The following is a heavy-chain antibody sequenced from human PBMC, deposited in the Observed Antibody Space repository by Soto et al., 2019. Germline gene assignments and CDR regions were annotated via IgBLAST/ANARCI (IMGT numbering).Heavy chain of an antibody. J-gene: IGHJ3*01. CDR3: ARRWGDAFDL. Sequence: QVQLQESDPGLVKPSETLSLTCTVSGGSISSYYWSWIRQPPGKGLEWIGYIYYSGSTNYNPSLKRRVTISVDTSKNQFSLNLSSVTPAGTAVYYCARRWGDAFDLWGQGTMVTVSS. CDR2: IYYSGST. D-gene: IGHD3-16*01. V-gene: IGHV4-59*08. CDR1: GGSISSYY.